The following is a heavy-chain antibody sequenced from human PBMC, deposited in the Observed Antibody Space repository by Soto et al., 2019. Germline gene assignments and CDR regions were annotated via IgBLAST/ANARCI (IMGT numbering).Heavy chain of an antibody. J-gene: IGHJ4*02. CDR1: GFTFSSYA. V-gene: IGHV3-23*01. CDR3: AKDRYCGGDCYFLSDY. Sequence: PGGSLRLSCAASGFTFSSYAMSWVRQAPGKGLEWDSAISGSGGSTYYADSVKGRFTISRDNSKNTLYLQMNSLRAEDTAVYYCAKDRYCGGDCYFLSDYWGQGTLVTVSS. CDR2: ISGSGGST. D-gene: IGHD2-21*02.